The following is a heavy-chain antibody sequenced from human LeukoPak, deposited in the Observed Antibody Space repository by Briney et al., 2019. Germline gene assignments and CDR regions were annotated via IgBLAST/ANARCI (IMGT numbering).Heavy chain of an antibody. CDR1: GFTFSNFP. Sequence: PGGSLRLSCAASGFTFSNFPMTRVRRARGKGLESFASISGSGADTYYTDSVKGRFTISRDNLNNTVYLQMNSLRAEDTAVYYCAKVLGHDSDGYYYYGLHVWGQGTTVTVSS. J-gene: IGHJ6*02. CDR2: ISGSGADT. D-gene: IGHD3-22*01. V-gene: IGHV3-23*01. CDR3: AKVLGHDSDGYYYYGLHV.